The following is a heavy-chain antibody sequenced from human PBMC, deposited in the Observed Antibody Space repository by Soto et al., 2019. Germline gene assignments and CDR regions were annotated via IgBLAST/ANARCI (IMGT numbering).Heavy chain of an antibody. J-gene: IGHJ6*02. Sequence: SETLSLTCAVYGGSFSGYYWSWFRQPPGKGLEWIGEINHSGSTNYNPSLKSRVTISVDTSKNQFSLKLSSVTAADTAVYYCARGCVAAAGTCYYYGMDVWGQGTTVTVSS. D-gene: IGHD6-13*01. V-gene: IGHV4-34*01. CDR1: GGSFSGYY. CDR2: INHSGST. CDR3: ARGCVAAAGTCYYYGMDV.